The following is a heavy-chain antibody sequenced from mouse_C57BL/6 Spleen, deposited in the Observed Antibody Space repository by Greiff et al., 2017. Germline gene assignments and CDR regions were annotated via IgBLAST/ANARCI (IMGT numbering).Heavy chain of an antibody. D-gene: IGHD1-1*01. V-gene: IGHV1-56*01. CDR3: ARSPYITTVVATDY. CDR1: GYTFTSHW. CDR2: IFPGSGST. J-gene: IGHJ2*01. Sequence: QVQLQQSGPELVRPGASVKISCKAPGYTFTSHWMQWVRQRPGPGLEWIGEIFPGSGSTYYNEKFKGKATLTVDTSSSTAYMQLSSLTSEDSAVYYCARSPYITTVVATDYGGQGTTLTVSS.